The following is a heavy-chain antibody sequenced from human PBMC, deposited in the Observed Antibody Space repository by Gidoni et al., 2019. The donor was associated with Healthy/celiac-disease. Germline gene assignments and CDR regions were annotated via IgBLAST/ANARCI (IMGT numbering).Heavy chain of an antibody. V-gene: IGHV4-59*01. CDR2: IYYSEST. CDR3: ARVGPSAVAGDAFDI. D-gene: IGHD6-19*01. CDR1: GGSTSSYY. J-gene: IGHJ3*02. Sequence: QVQLQESGPGLVKPSETLSLTCTLSGGSTSSYYWIWIRQPPGKGLEWIGYIYYSESTNYNPSLKRRVTISVDTSKNQFSLKLSSVTAADTAVYYCARVGPSAVAGDAFDIWGQGTMVTVSS.